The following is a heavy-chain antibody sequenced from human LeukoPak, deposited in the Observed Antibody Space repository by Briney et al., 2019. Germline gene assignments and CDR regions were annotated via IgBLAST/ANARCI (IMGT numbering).Heavy chain of an antibody. D-gene: IGHD2-15*01. Sequence: SGPTLVNPPQTLTLTCTFSGFSLTTSGVGVGWIRQPPGKALEWLALVYWDDDERYTPSLRTRVTITKDTSKNQVVLTMTNMDPEDTATYYCAHKNWDDGIFWGQGLLVTVSS. CDR1: GFSLTTSGVG. J-gene: IGHJ4*02. V-gene: IGHV2-5*02. CDR3: AHKNWDDGIF. CDR2: VYWDDDE.